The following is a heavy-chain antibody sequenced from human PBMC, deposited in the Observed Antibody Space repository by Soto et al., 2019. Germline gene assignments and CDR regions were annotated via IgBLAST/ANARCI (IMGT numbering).Heavy chain of an antibody. V-gene: IGHV4-59*08. CDR3: ASLDWLGYDDAVDI. Sequence: QVQLQESGPGLVKPSETLSLTCTVSVGSIISYYWSWIRQPPVKGLEWIGYIYYNGSTNYNPSLKRLVTISVDTSKNQFSLKLSSVTASDTAVHYCASLDWLGYDDAVDIWGQWTMVTVSS. D-gene: IGHD5-12*01. CDR2: IYYNGST. CDR1: VGSIISYY. J-gene: IGHJ3*02.